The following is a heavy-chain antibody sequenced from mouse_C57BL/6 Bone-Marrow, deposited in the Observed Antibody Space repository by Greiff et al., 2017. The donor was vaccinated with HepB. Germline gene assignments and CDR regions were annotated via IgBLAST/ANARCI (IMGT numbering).Heavy chain of an antibody. Sequence: EVQLQESGPGLVKPSQSLSLTCSVTGYSITSGYYWNWIRQFPGNKLEWMGYISYDGSNNYNPSLKNRISITRDTSKNQFFLKLNSVTTEDTATYYCARGGGLGRGDWYFDVWGTGTTVTVSS. D-gene: IGHD4-1*01. CDR2: ISYDGSN. CDR3: ARGGGLGRGDWYFDV. CDR1: GYSITSGYY. J-gene: IGHJ1*03. V-gene: IGHV3-6*01.